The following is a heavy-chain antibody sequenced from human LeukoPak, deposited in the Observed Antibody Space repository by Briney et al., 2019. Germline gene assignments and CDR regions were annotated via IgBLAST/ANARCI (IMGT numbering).Heavy chain of an antibody. Sequence: PGGSLRLSCAASGFTFSNYPLHWVRQAPGKGLEWVANIKQDGSEKYYVDSVKGRFTISRDNAKNSLYLQMNSLRAEDTAVYYCARDMGTCGTSCPFDYWGQGTLVTVSS. CDR3: ARDMGTCGTSCPFDY. D-gene: IGHD2-2*01. CDR2: IKQDGSEK. CDR1: GFTFSNYP. V-gene: IGHV3-7*01. J-gene: IGHJ4*02.